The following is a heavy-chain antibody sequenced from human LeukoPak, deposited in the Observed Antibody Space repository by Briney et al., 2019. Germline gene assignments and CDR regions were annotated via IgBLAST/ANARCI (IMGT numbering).Heavy chain of an antibody. CDR1: GFTFSSYA. CDR3: AKDFASDSSPQP. J-gene: IGHJ5*02. Sequence: GGSLRLSCAASGFTFSSYAMSWVRQAPGKGLEWVSVIYSGGSTYYADSVKGRFTISRDNSKNTLYLQMNSLRAEDTAVYYCAKDFASDSSPQPWGQGTLVTVSS. V-gene: IGHV3-66*01. D-gene: IGHD3-22*01. CDR2: IYSGGST.